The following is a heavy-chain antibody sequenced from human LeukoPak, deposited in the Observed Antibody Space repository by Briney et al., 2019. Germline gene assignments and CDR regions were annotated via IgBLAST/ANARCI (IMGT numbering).Heavy chain of an antibody. V-gene: IGHV3-30*04. Sequence: GGSLRLSCAGSGFSFSSYAMHWVRQAPGKGLEWVAVISYDGSNKYYADSVKGRFTISRDNSKNTLYLQMNSLRAEDTAVYYCARAKRASSGLDYWGQGTLVTVSS. CDR2: ISYDGSNK. J-gene: IGHJ4*02. CDR3: ARAKRASSGLDY. D-gene: IGHD3-22*01. CDR1: GFSFSSYA.